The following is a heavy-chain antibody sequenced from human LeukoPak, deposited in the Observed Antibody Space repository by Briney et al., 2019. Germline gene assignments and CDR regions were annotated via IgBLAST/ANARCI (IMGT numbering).Heavy chain of an antibody. CDR3: ARGPRLDGTGYYYMDV. CDR1: GGTFSSYA. J-gene: IGHJ6*03. Sequence: GSSVKVSCNAAGGTFSSYAISWVRQAPGQGLEWMGGIIPIFGTANYAQKFQGRVTITTDESTSTAYMELSSLRSEDTAVYYCARGPRLDGTGYYYMDVWGKGTTVTVSS. D-gene: IGHD3/OR15-3a*01. V-gene: IGHV1-69*05. CDR2: IIPIFGTA.